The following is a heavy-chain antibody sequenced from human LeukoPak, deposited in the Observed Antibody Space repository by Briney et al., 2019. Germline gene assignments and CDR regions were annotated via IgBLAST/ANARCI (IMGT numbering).Heavy chain of an antibody. J-gene: IGHJ3*02. V-gene: IGHV4-4*07. CDR2: IYSSGST. D-gene: IGHD3-22*01. Sequence: SETLSLTCTVSGGSISTYYWSWVRQPAGKELEWIGRIYSSGSTNYNPSLKSRVTMSVDTSKNQFSLKLSSVTAADTAVYYCARFPPRSMIRGSDAFDIWGQGAMVTVSS. CDR1: GGSISTYY. CDR3: ARFPPRSMIRGSDAFDI.